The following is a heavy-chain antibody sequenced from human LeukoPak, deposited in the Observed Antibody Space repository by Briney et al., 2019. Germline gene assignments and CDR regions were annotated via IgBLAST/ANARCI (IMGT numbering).Heavy chain of an antibody. J-gene: IGHJ4*02. Sequence: PGGSLRLSYAASGFTFSSYSMNWVRQAPGKGLEWVSSISSSSSYIYYADSVKGRFTISRVNAKNSLYLQMNSLRAEDTAVYYCARLYSSGWFLDYWGQGTLATVSS. V-gene: IGHV3-21*01. CDR3: ARLYSSGWFLDY. CDR1: GFTFSSYS. CDR2: ISSSSSYI. D-gene: IGHD6-19*01.